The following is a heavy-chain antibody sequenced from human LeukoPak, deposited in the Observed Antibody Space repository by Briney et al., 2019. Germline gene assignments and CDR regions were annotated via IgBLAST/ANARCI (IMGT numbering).Heavy chain of an antibody. V-gene: IGHV3-7*01. CDR2: IKQDGSQR. CDR1: GFTFGSYW. D-gene: IGHD4-17*01. CDR3: AGDRTVTTFDS. J-gene: IGHJ4*02. Sequence: GGSLSLFCAASGFTFGSYWMSWVRQAPGKGLEWVANIKQDGSQRYYVDSVKGRVTISRDNAKNSLYLQMISLRVEDTALYYCAGDRTVTTFDSWGEGTLVTVSS.